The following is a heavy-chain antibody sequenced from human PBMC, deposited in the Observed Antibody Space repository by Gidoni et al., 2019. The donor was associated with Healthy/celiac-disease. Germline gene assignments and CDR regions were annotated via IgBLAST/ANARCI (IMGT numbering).Heavy chain of an antibody. V-gene: IGHV3-48*03. Sequence: EVQLVESGGGLVQPGGSLRLSCAASGFTFSSYEMNWVRQAPGKGLEWVSYISSSGSTIYYADSVKGRFTISRDNAKNSLYLQMNSLRAEDTAVYYCAREGTVALDAFDIWGQGTMVTVSS. CDR2: ISSSGSTI. J-gene: IGHJ3*02. CDR3: AREGTVALDAFDI. D-gene: IGHD1-1*01. CDR1: GFTFSSYE.